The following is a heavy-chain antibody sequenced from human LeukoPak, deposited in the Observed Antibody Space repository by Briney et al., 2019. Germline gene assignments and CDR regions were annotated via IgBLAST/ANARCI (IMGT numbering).Heavy chain of an antibody. CDR1: GGTFSSYT. V-gene: IGHV1-69*02. Sequence: SVKVSCKASGGTFSSYTISWVRQAPGQGLEWMGRIIPILGIANYAQKFQGRVTITADKSTSTAYMELRSLRSDDTAVYYCASTIWGYDVAATDYYFDYWGQGTLVTVSS. CDR3: ASTIWGYDVAATDYYFDY. D-gene: IGHD2-15*01. J-gene: IGHJ4*02. CDR2: IIPILGIA.